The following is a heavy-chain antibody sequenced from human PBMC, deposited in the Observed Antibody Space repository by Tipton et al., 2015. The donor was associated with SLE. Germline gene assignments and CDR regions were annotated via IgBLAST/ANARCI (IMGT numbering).Heavy chain of an antibody. CDR2: IYHSGNT. Sequence: TLSLTCAVSGGSISSGGYSWSWIRQPPGKGLEWIGYIYHSGNTYYNPSLKSRVTISVDRSKNQFSLKLSSVTAADTAVYYCARVVTVAAGTDYFDYWGQGTLVTVSS. D-gene: IGHD6-13*01. CDR1: GGSISSGGYS. V-gene: IGHV4-30-2*01. CDR3: ARVVTVAAGTDYFDY. J-gene: IGHJ4*02.